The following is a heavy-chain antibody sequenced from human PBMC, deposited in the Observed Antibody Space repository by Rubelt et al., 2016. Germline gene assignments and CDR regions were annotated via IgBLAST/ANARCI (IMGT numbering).Heavy chain of an antibody. CDR3: ARAGMIGYCSSTSCYKVKGALHY. V-gene: IGHV1-69*01. CDR2: IIPIFGTA. J-gene: IGHJ4*02. CDR1: GGTFSSYA. Sequence: QVQLVQSGAEVKKPGSSVKVSCKASGGTFSSYAISWVRQAPGQGLEWMGGIIPIFGTANYAQKFQGRVTITADESTSTAYMELRSLRSDDTAVYYCARAGMIGYCSSTSCYKVKGALHYWGQGTLVTVSS. D-gene: IGHD2-2*01.